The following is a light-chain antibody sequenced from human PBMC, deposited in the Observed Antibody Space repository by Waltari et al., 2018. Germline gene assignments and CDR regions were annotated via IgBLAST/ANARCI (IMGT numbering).Light chain of an antibody. V-gene: IGLV2-11*01. CDR3: CSYAGSYTRV. CDR1: NSDVGGYDM. Sequence: QSALTQPRSVSGSPGQSVTIPCTVTNSDVGGYDMVSWYQQYPGKAPPLIIFDVTKRPSGVPARFSGSKSGNTASLTISGLQVEDEADYYCCSYAGSYTRVFGGGTKLTVL. CDR2: DVT. J-gene: IGLJ3*02.